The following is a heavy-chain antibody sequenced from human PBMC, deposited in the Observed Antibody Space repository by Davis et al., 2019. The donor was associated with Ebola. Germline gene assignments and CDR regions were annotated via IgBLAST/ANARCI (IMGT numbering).Heavy chain of an antibody. J-gene: IGHJ6*02. CDR3: ARNPGGANGMDV. D-gene: IGHD1-26*01. CDR2: INSDGSST. Sequence: GESLKISFAASGFTLSSYWMHWVRQAPGKGLVWVSRINSDGSSTSYADSVKGRFTISRDNAKNTLYLQMNSLRAEDTAVYYCARNPGGANGMDVWGQGTTVTVSS. V-gene: IGHV3-74*01. CDR1: GFTLSSYW.